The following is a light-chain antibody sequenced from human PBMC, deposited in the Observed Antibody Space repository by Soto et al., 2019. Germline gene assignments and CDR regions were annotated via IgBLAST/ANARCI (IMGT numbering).Light chain of an antibody. CDR2: GAS. V-gene: IGKV3-20*01. CDR1: QSVTGSY. CDR3: QQYGYSPLT. Sequence: EIVMTLSLATLSVSPGERATLSCRASQSVTGSYLAWYQEKPGQAPRLLIYGASNRAIGITDRFSGSGSGTDFTLTVSRLEPEDFAVYYCQQYGYSPLTSGGGTMVDIK. J-gene: IGKJ4*01.